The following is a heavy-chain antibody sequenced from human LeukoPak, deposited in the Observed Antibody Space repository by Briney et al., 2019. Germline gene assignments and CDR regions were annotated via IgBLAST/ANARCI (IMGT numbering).Heavy chain of an antibody. Sequence: SETLSLTCTVSGGSISSSSYYWGWLRQPPGKELEWIGSIYYSGSTYYDPSIKSRVTISVDTSKNQFSLKLSSVTAADTAVYYCAPTRVTSSWYWFDPWGQGTLVTVSS. D-gene: IGHD6-13*01. CDR2: IYYSGST. CDR1: GGSISSSSYY. CDR3: APTRVTSSWYWFDP. V-gene: IGHV4-39*01. J-gene: IGHJ5*02.